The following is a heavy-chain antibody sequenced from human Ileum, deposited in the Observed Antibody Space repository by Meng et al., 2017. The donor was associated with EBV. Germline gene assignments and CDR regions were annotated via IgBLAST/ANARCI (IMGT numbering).Heavy chain of an antibody. J-gene: IGHJ4*02. D-gene: IGHD2-8*02. Sequence: QLHDGGAGLLKPSETLSLTCAVNGGSLSGAYWNWIRQPPGKGLEWIGEIIHGGSPSYNPSLKSRVTISIDTSKNQLSLMLSSVTAADTAVYYCARRPTGIDYWGQGTLVTVSS. V-gene: IGHV4-34*12. CDR1: GGSLSGAY. CDR3: ARRPTGIDY. CDR2: IIHGGSP.